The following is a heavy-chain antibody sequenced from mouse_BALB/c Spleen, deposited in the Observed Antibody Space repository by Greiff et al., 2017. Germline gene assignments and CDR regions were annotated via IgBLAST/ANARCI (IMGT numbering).Heavy chain of an antibody. CDR2: ISSGGSYT. J-gene: IGHJ4*01. Sequence: EVKLVESGGGLVKPGGSLKLSCAASGFTFSSYTMSWVRQTPEKRLEWVATISSGGSYTYYPDSVKGRFTISRDNAKNTLYLQMSSLKSEDTAMYYCTRDRGHYYAMDYWGQGTSVTVSS. CDR3: TRDRGHYYAMDY. CDR1: GFTFSSYT. V-gene: IGHV5-6-4*01.